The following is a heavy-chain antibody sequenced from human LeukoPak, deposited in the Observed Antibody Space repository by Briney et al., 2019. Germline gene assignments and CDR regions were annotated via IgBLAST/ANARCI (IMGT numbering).Heavy chain of an antibody. CDR1: GFTFSSYA. V-gene: IGHV3-30*04. D-gene: IGHD6-13*01. Sequence: GGSLRLSCAASGFTFSSYAMHWVRQAPGKGLEWVAIISYDGSNKYYADSVKGRFTISRDNSKNTLYLQMNSLRAEDTAVYYCARELKYSSSWYINWFDPWGQGTLVTVSS. CDR3: ARELKYSSSWYINWFDP. J-gene: IGHJ5*02. CDR2: ISYDGSNK.